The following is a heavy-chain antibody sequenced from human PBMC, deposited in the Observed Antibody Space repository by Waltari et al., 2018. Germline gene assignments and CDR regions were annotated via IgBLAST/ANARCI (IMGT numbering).Heavy chain of an antibody. D-gene: IGHD2-15*01. CDR1: GFTFSSYS. J-gene: IGHJ6*02. CDR3: SRGGYCSGGSCYLVFYYYYGRDV. Sequence: EVQLVESVGGLVKPGGSLRLSCAASGFTFSSYSMNWVRQAPGKGLEWVSSISSSSSYINHADSVKGRFTSSRDNAKISLYLQMNCLRAEDSAVYYCSRGGYCSGGSCYLVFYYYYGRDVWGQGTTVTVSS. CDR2: ISSSSSYI. V-gene: IGHV3-21*01.